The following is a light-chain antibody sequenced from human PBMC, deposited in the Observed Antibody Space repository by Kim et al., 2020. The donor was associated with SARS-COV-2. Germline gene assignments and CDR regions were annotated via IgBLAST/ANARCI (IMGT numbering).Light chain of an antibody. J-gene: IGLJ3*02. Sequence: QSALTQPASVSGSPGQSITISCTGTSSDVGGYNYISWYQQHPGKAPKLMIYGVTNRPSGVSNRFSGSKSGNTASLTISGLQAEDEADYYCSSYTTTSTLGVFGGGTKLTV. CDR2: GVT. V-gene: IGLV2-14*03. CDR3: SSYTTTSTLGV. CDR1: SSDVGGYNY.